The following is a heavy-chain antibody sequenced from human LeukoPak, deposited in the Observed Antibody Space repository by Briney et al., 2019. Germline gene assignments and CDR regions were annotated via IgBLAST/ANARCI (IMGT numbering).Heavy chain of an antibody. CDR3: AKDLRGYSYGRDY. D-gene: IGHD5-18*01. CDR2: SSSSGGST. Sequence: GGSVTLSCTAWILTLRSYDMRGPRHAPGEGVEGVSSSSSSGGSTYYADYVKSRFTISRDNSTNTLYLQLNNLRAEDTAVYYCAKDLRGYSYGRDYWGQGTLVTVSS. V-gene: IGHV3-23*01. CDR1: ILTLRSYD. J-gene: IGHJ4*02.